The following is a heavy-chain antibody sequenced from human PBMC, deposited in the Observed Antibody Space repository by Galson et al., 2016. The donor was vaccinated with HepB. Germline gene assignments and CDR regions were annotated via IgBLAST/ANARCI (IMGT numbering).Heavy chain of an antibody. CDR1: GGSISSGGYY. Sequence: TLSLTCTVSGGSISSGGYYWSWIRQQPGKGLEWIGYIYYSGSTYYNPSLKSRVAISIDTSKNQFSLKLSSVTAADTAVFYCARDRGTSGYYINWYFDLGGRGTLVTVSS. D-gene: IGHD4-17*01. J-gene: IGHJ2*01. CDR2: IYYSGST. V-gene: IGHV4-31*03. CDR3: ARDRGTSGYYINWYFDL.